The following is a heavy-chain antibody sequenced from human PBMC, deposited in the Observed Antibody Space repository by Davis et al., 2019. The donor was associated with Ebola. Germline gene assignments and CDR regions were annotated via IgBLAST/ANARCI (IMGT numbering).Heavy chain of an antibody. CDR2: IYYSGST. Sequence: MPSETLSPTCTVPGGSISSGGYYWSWIRQPPGKGLEWIGYIYYSGSTSYNPSLGSRVTISLDTSKNQFSLKLSSVTAADTAVYYCARDLKLGIYDYYGMDVWGKGTTVTVSS. J-gene: IGHJ6*04. V-gene: IGHV4-31*03. CDR1: GGSISSGGYY. D-gene: IGHD2/OR15-2a*01. CDR3: ARDLKLGIYDYYGMDV.